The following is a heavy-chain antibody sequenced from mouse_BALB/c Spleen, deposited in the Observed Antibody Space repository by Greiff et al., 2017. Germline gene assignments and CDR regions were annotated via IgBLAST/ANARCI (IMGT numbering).Heavy chain of an antibody. V-gene: IGHV5-17*02. CDR2: ISSGSSTI. D-gene: IGHD2-2*01. CDR3: ARGGRIYYGYDGYAMDY. CDR1: GFTFSSFG. Sequence: EVQGVESGGGLVQPGGSRKLSCAASGFTFSSFGMHWVRQAPEKGLEWVAYISSGSSTIYYADTVKGRFTISRDNPKNTLFLQMTSLRSEDTAMYYCARGGRIYYGYDGYAMDYWGQGTSVTVSS. J-gene: IGHJ4*01.